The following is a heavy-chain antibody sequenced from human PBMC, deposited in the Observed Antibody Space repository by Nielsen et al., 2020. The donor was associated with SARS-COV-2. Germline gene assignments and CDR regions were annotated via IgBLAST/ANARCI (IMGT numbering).Heavy chain of an antibody. CDR3: AKRSGYTSGWYGDY. J-gene: IGHJ4*02. V-gene: IGHV3-23*01. D-gene: IGHD6-19*01. CDR2: ISSST. CDR1: GFTISTYG. Sequence: GESLKTSCVVSGFTISTYGMSWVRQAPGKGLEWVSAISSSTYYADSVKGRFTVSRDNSKNTLYLQMNSLRAEDTAVYYCAKRSGYTSGWYGDYWGQGTLVTVSS.